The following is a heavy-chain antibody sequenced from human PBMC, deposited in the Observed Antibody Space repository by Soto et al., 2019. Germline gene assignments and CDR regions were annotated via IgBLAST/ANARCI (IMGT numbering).Heavy chain of an antibody. CDR1: GFTFSSYA. V-gene: IGHV3-30-3*01. D-gene: IGHD3-9*01. J-gene: IGHJ6*02. Sequence: GGSLRLSCAASGFTFSSYAMHWVRQAPGKGLEWVAVISYDGSNKYYADSVKGRFTISRDNSKNTLYLQMNSLRAEDTAVYYCARDLARRYYDILTGYGMDVWGQGTTVTVSS. CDR3: ARDLARRYYDILTGYGMDV. CDR2: ISYDGSNK.